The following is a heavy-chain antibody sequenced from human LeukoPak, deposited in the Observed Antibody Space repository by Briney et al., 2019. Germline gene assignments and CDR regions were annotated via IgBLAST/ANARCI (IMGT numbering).Heavy chain of an antibody. Sequence: ASVKVSCKASGYTFTSYDINWVRQATGQGPEWMGWMNPNSGNTGYAQKFQGRVTMTRNTSTSTAYMELSSLRSEDTAVYYCARASMVRGVIVYYYYYYMDVWGKGTTVTISS. CDR1: GYTFTSYD. V-gene: IGHV1-8*01. D-gene: IGHD3-10*01. CDR3: ARASMVRGVIVYYYYYYMDV. J-gene: IGHJ6*03. CDR2: MNPNSGNT.